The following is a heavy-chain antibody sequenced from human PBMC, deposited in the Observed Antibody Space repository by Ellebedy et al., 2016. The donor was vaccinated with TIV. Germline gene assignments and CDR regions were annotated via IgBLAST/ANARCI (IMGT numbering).Heavy chain of an antibody. Sequence: MPSETLSLTCTVSGGSISKSYYYWGWIRQPPGKGLEWIGSIYYSGSTYYNPSLESRVTISVDTSKNQFSLKLSSVTAADTAVYYCASPITMIRVDYYGLDVWGPGTTVTVSS. CDR1: GGSISKSYYY. V-gene: IGHV4-39*01. D-gene: IGHD3-10*01. J-gene: IGHJ6*02. CDR2: IYYSGST. CDR3: ASPITMIRVDYYGLDV.